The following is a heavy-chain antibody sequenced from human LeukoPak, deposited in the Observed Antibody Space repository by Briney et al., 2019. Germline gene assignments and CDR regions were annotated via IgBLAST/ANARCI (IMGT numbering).Heavy chain of an antibody. Sequence: PGGSLRLPCAASGFTFSSYSMNWVRQAPGKGLEWVANIKQDGSEEYYVDSVKGRFTISRDNAKNSLYLQMNSLRAEDTAVYYCARDRDWNYFDYWGQGTLVTVSS. CDR1: GFTFSSYS. CDR3: ARDRDWNYFDY. CDR2: IKQDGSEE. V-gene: IGHV3-7*01. J-gene: IGHJ4*02. D-gene: IGHD3/OR15-3a*01.